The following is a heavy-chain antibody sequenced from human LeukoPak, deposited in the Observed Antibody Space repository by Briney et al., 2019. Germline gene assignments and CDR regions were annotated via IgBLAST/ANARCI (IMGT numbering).Heavy chain of an antibody. J-gene: IGHJ5*02. CDR2: ISSNGGST. D-gene: IGHD3-22*01. CDR3: ARGVNYYDSSGYYLNWFDP. Sequence: PGGSLRLSCAASGFTFSSYAMHWVRQAPGKGLEYVSAISSNGGSTYYANSVKGRFTISRDNSKNTLYLQMGSLRAEDMAVYYCARGVNYYDSSGYYLNWFDPWGQGTLVTVSS. V-gene: IGHV3-64*01. CDR1: GFTFSSYA.